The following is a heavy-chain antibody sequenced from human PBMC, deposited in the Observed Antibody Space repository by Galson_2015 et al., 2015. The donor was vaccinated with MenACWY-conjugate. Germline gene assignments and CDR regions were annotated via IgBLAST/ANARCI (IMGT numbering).Heavy chain of an antibody. CDR1: GFTFTTYA. Sequence: SLRLSCAASGFTFTTYAMSWVRQAPGKGLEWVSATSNSGSSTTYADSVKDRFTISRDNAKNTLYLQMNSLRPEDTAVFYCAKSRGASFYFDSWGQGTLVTVSS. CDR2: TSNSGSST. D-gene: IGHD1-26*01. CDR3: AKSRGASFYFDS. J-gene: IGHJ4*02. V-gene: IGHV3-23*01.